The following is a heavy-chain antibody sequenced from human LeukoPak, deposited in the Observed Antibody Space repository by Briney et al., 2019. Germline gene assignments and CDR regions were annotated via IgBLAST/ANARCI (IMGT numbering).Heavy chain of an antibody. CDR2: INGDGSST. CDR3: ARVRLGGLTV. D-gene: IGHD3-16*01. J-gene: IGHJ6*04. V-gene: IGHV3-74*01. CDR1: GFTFSSYW. Sequence: GGSLRLSSAASGFTFSSYWMHWVRQAPGKGLVWVSRINGDGSSTSYADSVKGRFTISRDNAKNTLYLQMNSLRAEDTAVYYCARVRLGGLTVWGKGTTVTVSS.